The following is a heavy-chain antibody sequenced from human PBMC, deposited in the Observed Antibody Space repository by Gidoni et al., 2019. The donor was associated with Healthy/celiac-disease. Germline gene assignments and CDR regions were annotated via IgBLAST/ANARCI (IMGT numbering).Heavy chain of an antibody. D-gene: IGHD2-21*02. CDR1: GFTFSSYA. Sequence: QVQLVESGGGVVQPGRSLRLSCAASGFTFSSYAMHWVRQAPGKGLEWVAVRSDDGSNKYYADSVKGRFTISRDNSKNTLYLQMNSLRAEDTAVYYCARDGGMTFFDYWGQGTLVTVSS. CDR3: ARDGGMTFFDY. CDR2: RSDDGSNK. J-gene: IGHJ4*02. V-gene: IGHV3-30-3*01.